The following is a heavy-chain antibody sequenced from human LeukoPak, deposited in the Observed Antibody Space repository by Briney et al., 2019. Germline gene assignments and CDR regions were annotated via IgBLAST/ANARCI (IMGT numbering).Heavy chain of an antibody. Sequence: ASVKVSCKASGYTFTSYYMHWVRQAPGQGLEWMGIINPSGGSTSYAQKFQGGVTMTRDMSTSTVYMELSSLRSEDTAVYYCARDRSGSYYYFQNWFDPWGQGTLVTVSS. D-gene: IGHD1-26*01. J-gene: IGHJ5*02. CDR3: ARDRSGSYYYFQNWFDP. CDR2: INPSGGST. V-gene: IGHV1-46*01. CDR1: GYTFTSYY.